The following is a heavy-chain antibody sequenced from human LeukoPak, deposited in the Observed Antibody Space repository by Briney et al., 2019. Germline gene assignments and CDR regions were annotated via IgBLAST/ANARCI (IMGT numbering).Heavy chain of an antibody. V-gene: IGHV1-46*01. CDR2: INPSGGST. CDR1: GYTFTSYY. J-gene: IGHJ4*02. Sequence: ASVKVSCKASGYTFTSYYMHWVRQAPGQGLEWMGIINPSGGSTSYAQKFQGRVTMTRDTSTSTVYMELSSLRSEDTAVYYCATFYEGGVQDYWGQGTLVTVSS. D-gene: IGHD2-8*02. CDR3: ATFYEGGVQDY.